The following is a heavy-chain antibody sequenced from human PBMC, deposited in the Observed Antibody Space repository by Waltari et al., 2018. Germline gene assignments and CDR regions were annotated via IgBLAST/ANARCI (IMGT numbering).Heavy chain of an antibody. CDR3: ARVKLQRYCSSTSCYQGAFDI. CDR2: IIPIFGTA. Sequence: QVQLVQSGAEVTKPGSSVKVSCKASGGTFSSYAISCVQQAPEPWPEGMGGIIPIFGTANYAQKFQGRVTITADESTSTAYMELSSLRSEDTAVYYCARVKLQRYCSSTSCYQGAFDIWGQGTMVTVSS. J-gene: IGHJ3*02. D-gene: IGHD2-2*01. V-gene: IGHV1-69*01. CDR1: GGTFSSYA.